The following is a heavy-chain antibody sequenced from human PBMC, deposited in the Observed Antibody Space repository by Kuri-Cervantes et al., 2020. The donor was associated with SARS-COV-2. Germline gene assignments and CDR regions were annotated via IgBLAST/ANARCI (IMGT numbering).Heavy chain of an antibody. CDR3: AKQGATSYYDFWSGYYPDWFDP. CDR2: IYYSGST. Sequence: SETLSLTCTVSGGSISSYYWSWIRQPPGKGLEWIGSIYYSGSTYYNPSLKIRVTISVDTSKNQFSLKLSSVTAADTAVYCCAKQGATSYYDFWSGYYPDWFDPWGQGTLVTVSS. CDR1: GGSISSYY. V-gene: IGHV4-59*05. D-gene: IGHD3-3*01. J-gene: IGHJ5*02.